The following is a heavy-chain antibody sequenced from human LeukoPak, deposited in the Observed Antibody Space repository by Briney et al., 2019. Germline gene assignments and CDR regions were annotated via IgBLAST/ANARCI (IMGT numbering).Heavy chain of an antibody. D-gene: IGHD6-13*01. CDR3: ARVYSSSWYYFDY. CDR1: GGSISSYY. J-gene: IGHJ4*02. CDR2: IYYSGST. Sequence: PSETLSLTCTVSGGSISSYYWSWIRQPPGKGLEWIGYIYYSGSTNYNPSLKSRVTISVDTSKNQFSLKLSSVTAADTAVYYCARVYSSSWYYFDYWGQGTLVTVS. V-gene: IGHV4-59*12.